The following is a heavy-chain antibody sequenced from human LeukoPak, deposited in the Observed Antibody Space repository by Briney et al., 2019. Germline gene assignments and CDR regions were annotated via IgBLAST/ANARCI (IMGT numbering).Heavy chain of an antibody. V-gene: IGHV3-21*01. Sequence: GGSLRLSCAASGFSFSSYSMNWVRQAQGKGLEWVSSISSSSSYIYYANSVKGRFTISRDNAKNSLYLQMNRRRAEDTAGYHCASDRQWLVRGENYWGQGTLVTVSS. D-gene: IGHD6-19*01. CDR3: ASDRQWLVRGENY. CDR2: ISSSSSYI. J-gene: IGHJ4*02. CDR1: GFSFSSYS.